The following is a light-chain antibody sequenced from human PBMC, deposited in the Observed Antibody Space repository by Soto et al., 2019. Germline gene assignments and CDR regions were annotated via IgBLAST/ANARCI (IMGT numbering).Light chain of an antibody. V-gene: IGKV1-39*01. J-gene: IGKJ1*01. CDR1: QSISSY. CDR3: QHSYSTPHT. Sequence: DIQMTQSPSSLSASVGDRVTITCRASQSISSYLNWYQQKPGKAHKLLIYAASSLQSGVPSRFSGSGSGTDFTLTISSLQPEDFATYYCQHSYSTPHTFGQGTKVEIK. CDR2: AAS.